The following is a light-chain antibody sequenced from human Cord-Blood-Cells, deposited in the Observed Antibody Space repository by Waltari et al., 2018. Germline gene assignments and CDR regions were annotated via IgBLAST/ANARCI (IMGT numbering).Light chain of an antibody. Sequence: QSALTQPAPVSGSPGQSITISCTGTSSDVGGSNYVPWDPPPPGKAPKLMIYDVSKRPSGVSNRFSGSKSGNTASLTISGLQAEDEADYYCSSYTSSSTWVFGGGTKLTVL. CDR2: DVS. J-gene: IGLJ3*02. CDR3: SSYTSSSTWV. V-gene: IGLV2-14*01. CDR1: SSDVGGSNY.